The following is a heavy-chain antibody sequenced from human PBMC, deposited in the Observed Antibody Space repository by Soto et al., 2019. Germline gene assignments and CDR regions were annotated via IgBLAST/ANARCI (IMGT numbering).Heavy chain of an antibody. CDR3: AKDQSLDCSSTSCYSDAFDI. D-gene: IGHD2-2*01. V-gene: IGHV3-23*01. CDR2: ISGSGGST. CDR1: GFTFSSYA. Sequence: ESGGGLVQPGGSLRLSCAASGFTFSSYAMSWVRQAPGKGLEWVSAISGSGGSTYYADSVKGRFTISRDNSKNTLYLQMNSLRAEDTAVYYCAKDQSLDCSSTSCYSDAFDIWGQGTMVTVSS. J-gene: IGHJ3*02.